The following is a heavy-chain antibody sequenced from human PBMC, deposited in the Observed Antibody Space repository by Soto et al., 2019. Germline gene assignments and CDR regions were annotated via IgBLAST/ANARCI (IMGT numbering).Heavy chain of an antibody. CDR1: GGSISNYY. V-gene: IGHV4-59*01. Sequence: SETRSLTCTVAGGSISNYYWSWVRQPPGKGLEWIGYIYDSGSTNYNPSLKSRVTISVDTSKNQFSLRLTSVTAADTAVYYREAAPRDWGQGTLVTVAS. D-gene: IGHD2-15*01. CDR2: IYDSGST. CDR3: EAAPRD. J-gene: IGHJ4*02.